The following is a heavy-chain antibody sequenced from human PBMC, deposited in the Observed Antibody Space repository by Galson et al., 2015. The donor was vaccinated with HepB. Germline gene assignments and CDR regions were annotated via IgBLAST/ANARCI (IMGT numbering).Heavy chain of an antibody. D-gene: IGHD6-25*01. CDR2: ISSGSSTK. CDR1: GFTFSTYS. J-gene: IGHJ4*02. V-gene: IGHV3-48*01. CDR3: ARGEGYSGYASYY. Sequence: SLRLSCAASGFTFSTYSMNWVRQAPGKGLEWISFISSGSSTKYYADSVKGRFTISRDNGKNSLYLEMNSLRAEDTAVYYCARGEGYSGYASYYWGQGTLVAVSS.